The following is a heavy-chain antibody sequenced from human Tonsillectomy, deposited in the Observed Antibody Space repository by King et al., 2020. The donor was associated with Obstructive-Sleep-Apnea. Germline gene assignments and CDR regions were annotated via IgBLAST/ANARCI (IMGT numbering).Heavy chain of an antibody. CDR3: ARHERDDSSGYYYLYYFDY. Sequence: VQLQESGPGLVKPSETLSLTCTVSGGSISSYYWSWIRQPPGKGLEWIGYIYYSGSTNYNPSLKSRVTISVDTSKNQFSLKLSSVTAADTAGLYCARHERDDSSGYYYLYYFDYWVQGTLVTVSS. J-gene: IGHJ4*02. CDR2: IYYSGST. D-gene: IGHD3-22*01. V-gene: IGHV4-59*08. CDR1: GGSISSYY.